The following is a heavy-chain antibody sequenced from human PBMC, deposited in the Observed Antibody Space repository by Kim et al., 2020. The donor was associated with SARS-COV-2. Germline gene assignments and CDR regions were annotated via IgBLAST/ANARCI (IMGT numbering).Heavy chain of an antibody. D-gene: IGHD1-26*01. J-gene: IGHJ4*02. Sequence: GSTYYADSVKGRFTISRDNSKNTLYLQMNSLRAEDTAVYYCARRGSYVAIWGQGTLVTVSS. CDR2: GST. CDR3: ARRGSYVAI. V-gene: IGHV3-23*01.